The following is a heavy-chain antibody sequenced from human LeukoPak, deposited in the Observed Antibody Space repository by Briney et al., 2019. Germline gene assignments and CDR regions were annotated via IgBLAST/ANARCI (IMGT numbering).Heavy chain of an antibody. J-gene: IGHJ3*02. V-gene: IGHV1-2*02. CDR1: GYTFTGYY. CDR2: INPNSGGT. CDR3: AREASGSSSWYTRGAFDI. Sequence: GASVKVSCKASGYTFTGYYMHWVRQAPGQGLEWMGWINPNSGGTNYAQKFQGRVTMTRDTSISTAYMELSRLRSDDTAVYYCAREASGSSSWYTRGAFDIWGQGTMVTVSS. D-gene: IGHD6-13*01.